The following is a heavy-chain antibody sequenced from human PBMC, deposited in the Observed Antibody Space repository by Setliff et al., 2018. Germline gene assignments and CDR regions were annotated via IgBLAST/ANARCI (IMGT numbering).Heavy chain of an antibody. J-gene: IGHJ5*02. V-gene: IGHV1-3*01. CDR1: GYTFTTYA. CDR2: LNAGNGNT. D-gene: IGHD3-10*01. Sequence: ASVKVSCKASGYTFTTYAVHWVRQAPGQRLEWMGWLNAGNGNTKYSQKFQGRVTMTRDTSTSTVYMELSSLRSEDTAVYYCARSGVGSGLLWFEKDWFDPWGQGTLVTVSS. CDR3: ARSGVGSGLLWFEKDWFDP.